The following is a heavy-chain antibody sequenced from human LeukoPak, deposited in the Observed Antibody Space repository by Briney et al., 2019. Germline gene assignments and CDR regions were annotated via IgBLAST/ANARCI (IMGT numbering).Heavy chain of an antibody. D-gene: IGHD3-3*01. CDR3: ARNEGRFLEWLDAFDI. Sequence: SETLSLTCTVSGGSISSYYWSWIRQPSVKGLEWIGYIYYSGSTNYNPSLKSRVTISVDTSKNQFSLKLSSVTAADTAVYYCARNEGRFLEWLDAFDIWGQGTMVTVSS. CDR1: GGSISSYY. V-gene: IGHV4-59*08. CDR2: IYYSGST. J-gene: IGHJ3*02.